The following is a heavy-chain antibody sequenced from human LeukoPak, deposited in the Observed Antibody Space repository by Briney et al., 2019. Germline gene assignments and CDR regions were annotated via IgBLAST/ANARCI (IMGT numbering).Heavy chain of an antibody. Sequence: GGSLRLSCAASGFTFNSYSMNWVRQAPGKGLEWVSSISSSSSYIYYADSVKGRFTISRDNAKNSLYLQMNSLRAEDTAVYYCARAAIGQWLVLWGQGTLVTVSS. CDR1: GFTFNSYS. V-gene: IGHV3-21*01. CDR2: ISSSSSYI. J-gene: IGHJ4*02. D-gene: IGHD6-19*01. CDR3: ARAAIGQWLVL.